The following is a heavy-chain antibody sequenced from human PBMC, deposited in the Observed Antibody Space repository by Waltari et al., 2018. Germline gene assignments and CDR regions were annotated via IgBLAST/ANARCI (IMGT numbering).Heavy chain of an antibody. Sequence: EVQLVESGGGLVQPGGSLRLSCAAPGFTFTSYYMHWVRQPPGKGLVCVSRISRDGTSTSYADSVKGRFTISRDNAKNTLFLQMNSLRAEDTGVYYCARGSHYSNDYWGQGTLVTVSS. J-gene: IGHJ4*02. CDR1: GFTFTSYY. CDR3: ARGSHYSNDY. D-gene: IGHD1-26*01. CDR2: ISRDGTST. V-gene: IGHV3-74*01.